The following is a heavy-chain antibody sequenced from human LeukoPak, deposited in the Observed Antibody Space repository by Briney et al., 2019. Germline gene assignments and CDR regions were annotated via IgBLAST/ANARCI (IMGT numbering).Heavy chain of an antibody. V-gene: IGHV1-69*13. CDR1: GYTFTGYY. Sequence: SVKVSCKASGYTFTGYYMHWVRQAPGQGLEWMGGIIPIFGTANYAQKFQGRVTITADESTSTAYMELSSLRSEDTAVYYCARGRGWSRNTSRYIINAFDIWGQGTMVTVSS. D-gene: IGHD3-16*02. CDR3: ARGRGWSRNTSRYIINAFDI. J-gene: IGHJ3*02. CDR2: IIPIFGTA.